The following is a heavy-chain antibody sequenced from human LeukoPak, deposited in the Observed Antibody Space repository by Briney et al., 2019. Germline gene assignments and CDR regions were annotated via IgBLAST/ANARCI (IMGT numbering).Heavy chain of an antibody. J-gene: IGHJ4*02. V-gene: IGHV3-48*03. D-gene: IGHD6-13*01. CDR2: ISSSGSTI. Sequence: GGSRRLSCTPSGFTYSSFEMSWVREAPGEGLEWVSYISSSGSTIYYADSVEGRFTSSRDNAKNSLYLQMNSLRAEDTAVYYGARDKPYTGYSSSWDYFDYWGQGTLVTVSS. CDR3: ARDKPYTGYSSSWDYFDY. CDR1: GFTYSSFE.